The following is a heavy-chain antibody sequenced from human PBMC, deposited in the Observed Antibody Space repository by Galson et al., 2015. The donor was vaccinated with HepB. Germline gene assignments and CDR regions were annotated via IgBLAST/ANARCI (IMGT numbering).Heavy chain of an antibody. CDR1: GFSLTTSGMS. CDR2: IDWDDDK. CDR3: ARIRDFYTDNMTPDY. V-gene: IGHV2-70*11. J-gene: IGHJ4*02. D-gene: IGHD1-1*01. Sequence: PALVKPTQTLTLTCTFSGFSLTTSGMSVSWIRQAPGKALEWLARIDWDDDKYYSPSLERRLTISKDTSKNQVVLRMTNMDPVNTATYYCARIRDFYTDNMTPDYWGQGALVTVSS.